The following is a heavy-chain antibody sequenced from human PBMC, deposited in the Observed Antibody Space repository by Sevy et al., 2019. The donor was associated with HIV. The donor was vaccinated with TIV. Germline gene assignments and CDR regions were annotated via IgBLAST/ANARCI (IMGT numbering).Heavy chain of an antibody. CDR2: IHHDGSNE. CDR1: GFTFSYHG. CDR3: AKDRKVLLVVYAIPFDVFDI. Sequence: GGSLRLSCAASGFTFSYHGMHWVRQAPGKGLEWVAFIHHDGSNEFYADSVKGGFTISRDNSKNTLSLQMNSLRPEDTAVYYCAKDRKVLLVVYAIPFDVFDIWGQGTMVTVSS. D-gene: IGHD2-8*02. J-gene: IGHJ3*02. V-gene: IGHV3-30*02.